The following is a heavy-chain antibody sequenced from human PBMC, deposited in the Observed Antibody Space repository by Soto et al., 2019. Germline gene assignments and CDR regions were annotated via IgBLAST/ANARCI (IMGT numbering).Heavy chain of an antibody. Sequence: ASVKVSCKASGYTFTSYAMHWVRQAPGQRLEWMGWINAGNGNTKYSQKFQGRVTITRDTSASTAYMELSSLRSEDTAVYYCASGNRAAGIRYSSGCLWGQGTLVTVSS. V-gene: IGHV1-3*01. J-gene: IGHJ4*02. CDR2: INAGNGNT. CDR3: ASGNRAAGIRYSSGCL. CDR1: GYTFTSYA. D-gene: IGHD6-19*01.